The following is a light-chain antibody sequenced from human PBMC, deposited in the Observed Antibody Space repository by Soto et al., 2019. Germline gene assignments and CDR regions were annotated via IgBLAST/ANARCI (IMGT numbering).Light chain of an antibody. V-gene: IGLV1-47*02. Sequence: QPVLTQPPSASGTPGQRVTISCSGSSSNIGSNYVYWYQQLPGTAPKLLIYNNNQRPSGVPDRFSGSKSGTSASLAISGLRSEDEADYYCAAWDDGLSGPVFGGGTKLTVL. J-gene: IGLJ3*02. CDR2: NNN. CDR1: SSNIGSNY. CDR3: AAWDDGLSGPV.